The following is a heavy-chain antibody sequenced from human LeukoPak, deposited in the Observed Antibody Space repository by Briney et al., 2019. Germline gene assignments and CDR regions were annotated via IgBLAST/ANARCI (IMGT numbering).Heavy chain of an antibody. Sequence: SETLSLTCAVYGGSFSGYYWSWIRQPPGKGLEWIGEINHSGSTNYNPSLKSRVTISVDTSKNQFSLKLSSVTAADTAVYYCARGYYYDSSGYDYWGQGTLVTVSS. CDR1: GGSFSGYY. D-gene: IGHD3-22*01. CDR2: INHSGST. CDR3: ARGYYYDSSGYDY. V-gene: IGHV4-34*01. J-gene: IGHJ4*02.